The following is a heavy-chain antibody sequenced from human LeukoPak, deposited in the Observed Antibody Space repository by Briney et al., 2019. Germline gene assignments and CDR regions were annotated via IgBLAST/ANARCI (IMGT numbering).Heavy chain of an antibody. D-gene: IGHD3-10*01. CDR1: GGSISSYY. CDR2: IYTSGST. CDR3: ARSITMVRGVIKYNWFGP. V-gene: IGHV4-4*07. Sequence: SETLSLTCTVSGGSISSYYWSWIRQPAGKGLEWIGRIYTSGSTNYNPSLKSRVTMSVDTSKNQFSLKLSSVTAADTAVYYCARSITMVRGVIKYNWFGPWGQGTLVTVSS. J-gene: IGHJ5*02.